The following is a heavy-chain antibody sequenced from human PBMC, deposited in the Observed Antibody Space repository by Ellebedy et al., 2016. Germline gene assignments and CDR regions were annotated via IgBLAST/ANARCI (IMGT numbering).Heavy chain of an antibody. J-gene: IGHJ4*02. D-gene: IGHD3-16*01. CDR1: GFTFSSYA. CDR2: ISSNGGST. CDR3: VKDLWATFFFDY. Sequence: GESLKISXSASGFTFSSYAMHWVRQAPGKGLEYVSAISSNGGSTYYADSVKGRFTISRDNSKNTLYLQMSSLRAEDTAVYYCVKDLWATFFFDYWGQGTLVTVSS. V-gene: IGHV3-64D*06.